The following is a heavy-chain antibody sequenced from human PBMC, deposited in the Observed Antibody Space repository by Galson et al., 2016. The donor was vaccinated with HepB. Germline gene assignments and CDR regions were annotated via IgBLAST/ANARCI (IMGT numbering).Heavy chain of an antibody. Sequence: QSGAEVKKPGECLRISCKGSGFSFTSYWISWVRQMPGKGLEWMGKIDLSDSYTHYSPSFQGHVTISTDTSISTAYMQWNNLRASDTAIYYCAGHYHFGDYGEHWFDPWGQGTMVTVSS. D-gene: IGHD4-17*01. CDR2: IDLSDSYT. J-gene: IGHJ5*02. CDR1: GFSFTSYW. CDR3: AGHYHFGDYGEHWFDP. V-gene: IGHV5-10-1*01.